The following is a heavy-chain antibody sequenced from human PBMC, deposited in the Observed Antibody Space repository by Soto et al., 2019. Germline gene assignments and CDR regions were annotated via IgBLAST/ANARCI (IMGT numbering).Heavy chain of an antibody. J-gene: IGHJ5*02. CDR1: GFTFSSYG. CDR3: ARDSGNYYGSGSYQFDP. D-gene: IGHD3-10*01. CDR2: IWYDGSNK. Sequence: QVQLVESGGGVVQPGRSLRLSCAASGFTFSSYGMHWVRQAPGKGLEWVAVIWYDGSNKYYADSVKGRFTISRDNSKNLLDLQMDSLRAEDTAVYYCARDSGNYYGSGSYQFDPWGEGSMVTVSS. V-gene: IGHV3-33*01.